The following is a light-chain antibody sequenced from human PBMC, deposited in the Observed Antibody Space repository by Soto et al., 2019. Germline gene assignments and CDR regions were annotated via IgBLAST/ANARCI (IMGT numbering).Light chain of an antibody. CDR2: GAS. V-gene: IGKV3-20*01. CDR1: QSVSSSY. J-gene: IGKJ1*01. Sequence: EIVLTQSPGTLSLSPGERATLSCRASQSVSSSYLGWYQQNRGQAPRLLIHGASSRATGIPDRFSGSGSGTDFTLTISRLEPEDYAVYYCQEYGSSRWRFGKGTKVAIK. CDR3: QEYGSSRWR.